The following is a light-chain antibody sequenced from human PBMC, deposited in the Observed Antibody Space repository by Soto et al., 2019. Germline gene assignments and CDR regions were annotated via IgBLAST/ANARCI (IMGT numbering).Light chain of an antibody. J-gene: IGKJ4*01. V-gene: IGKV3-20*01. CDR1: QSVSSTY. Sequence: EIVLTQSPGTLSLSPGERATLSCRASQSVSSTYLAWYQQRPGQAPRLLIYGASSRATGIPDRFSGSGSGTDVTLTISRLEPEDFAVYYCQQYAGSPLAFGGGTKVEIK. CDR2: GAS. CDR3: QQYAGSPLA.